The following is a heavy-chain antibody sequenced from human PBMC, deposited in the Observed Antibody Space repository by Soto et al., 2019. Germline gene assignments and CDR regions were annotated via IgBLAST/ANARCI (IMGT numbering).Heavy chain of an antibody. CDR1: GYTFTSYY. Sequence: QVQLVQSGAEVKKPGASVKVSCKASGYTFTSYYMHWVRQAPGQGLEWMGIINPSGGSTSYAQKFQGRVTMTRATSTSTVYMELSSLRSEDTAVYYCARGGVHDFWSGYHDAFDIWGQGTMVTVSS. J-gene: IGHJ3*02. CDR2: INPSGGST. CDR3: ARGGVHDFWSGYHDAFDI. D-gene: IGHD3-3*01. V-gene: IGHV1-46*03.